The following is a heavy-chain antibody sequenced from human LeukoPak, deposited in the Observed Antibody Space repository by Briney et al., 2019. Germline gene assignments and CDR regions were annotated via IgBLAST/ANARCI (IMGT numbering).Heavy chain of an antibody. D-gene: IGHD3-16*02. CDR2: INHSGST. CDR1: GGSFSGYY. J-gene: IGHJ5*02. Sequence: SETLSLTCAVYGGSFSGYYWSWIRQPPGKGLEWIGEINHSGSTNYNPSLKSRVTISVDTSKNQFSLKLSSVTAADTAVYYCARHSGPLGELSSNWFDPWGQGTLVTVSS. V-gene: IGHV4-34*01. CDR3: ARHSGPLGELSSNWFDP.